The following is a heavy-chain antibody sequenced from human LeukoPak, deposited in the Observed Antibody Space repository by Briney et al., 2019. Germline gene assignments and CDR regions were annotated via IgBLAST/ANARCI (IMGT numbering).Heavy chain of an antibody. V-gene: IGHV3-30*03. J-gene: IGHJ6*02. D-gene: IGHD4-11*01. CDR2: ISYDGSSK. Sequence: HSGGSLRLSCAASGFTFSSYGMHWVRKAPGKGLEWVAVISYDGSSKYYADSVKGRFTISRDNSQNTLYLQMNSLRAEDTALYYCARAYGNNGMDVWGQGTTVTVSS. CDR3: ARAYGNNGMDV. CDR1: GFTFSSYG.